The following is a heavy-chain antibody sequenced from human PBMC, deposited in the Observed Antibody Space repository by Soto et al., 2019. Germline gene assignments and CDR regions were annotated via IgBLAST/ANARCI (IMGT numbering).Heavy chain of an antibody. CDR2: IYHSGST. Sequence: SETLSLTCTVSGYSISSGYYWGWIRQPPGKGLEWIGSIYHSGSTYYNPSLKSRLTISVDTSKNQFSLKLSSVTAADTAVYYCARVYPGYYGSGSSFDYWGQGTLVTVSS. J-gene: IGHJ4*02. CDR3: ARVYPGYYGSGSSFDY. CDR1: GYSISSGYY. D-gene: IGHD3-10*01. V-gene: IGHV4-38-2*02.